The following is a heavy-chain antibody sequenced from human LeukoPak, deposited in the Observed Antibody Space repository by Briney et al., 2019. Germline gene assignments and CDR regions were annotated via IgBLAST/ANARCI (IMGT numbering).Heavy chain of an antibody. CDR1: GFTFSSYG. CDR2: ISGSGGRT. Sequence: WALRLSCAASGFTFSSYGMSWVRQAPGKGLEWVSGISGSGGRTYFADSVKGRFTISRDNSKNTLYLQMNSLRAEDTAVYYCRGDYESDYHYYMDVWGKGTTVTVSS. D-gene: IGHD2-21*02. V-gene: IGHV3-23*01. J-gene: IGHJ6*03. CDR3: RGDYESDYHYYMDV.